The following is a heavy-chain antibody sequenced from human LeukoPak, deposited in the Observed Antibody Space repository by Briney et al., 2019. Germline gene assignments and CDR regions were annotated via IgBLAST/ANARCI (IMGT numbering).Heavy chain of an antibody. D-gene: IGHD1-26*01. CDR1: EFTFSSYS. Sequence: GGSLRLSCAASEFTFSSYSMNWVRQAPGKGLEWVSYISSSSSTIYYADSVKGRFSISRDNAKNSLYLQMNSLRAEDTAVYYCARGGIYYPEAFDIWGQGTMVTVSS. J-gene: IGHJ3*02. CDR2: ISSSSSTI. CDR3: ARGGIYYPEAFDI. V-gene: IGHV3-48*01.